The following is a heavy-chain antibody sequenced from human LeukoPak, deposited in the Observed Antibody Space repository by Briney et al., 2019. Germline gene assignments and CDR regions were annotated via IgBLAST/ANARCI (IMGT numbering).Heavy chain of an antibody. CDR1: GYTFTDYY. J-gene: IGHJ4*02. Sequence: GASVKVSCKASGYTFTDYYMHWVRQAPGQGLEWMGWINPNSGGTNYAQKFQGRVTLTRDTSIDTVYLELSSLKSDDTAVYYCARDPGHDTSNYGGLDFWGQGTLVTVSS. V-gene: IGHV1-2*02. D-gene: IGHD4-11*01. CDR3: ARDPGHDTSNYGGLDF. CDR2: INPNSGGT.